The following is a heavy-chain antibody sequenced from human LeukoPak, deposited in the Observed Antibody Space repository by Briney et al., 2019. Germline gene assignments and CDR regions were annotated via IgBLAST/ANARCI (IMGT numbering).Heavy chain of an antibody. D-gene: IGHD6-13*01. CDR1: GFTFSSYA. CDR3: ARVPIYSSSWYGIFDY. V-gene: IGHV3-21*01. CDR2: ISSSSSYI. Sequence: PGGSLRLSCAASGFTFSSYAMHWVRQAPGKGLEWVSSISSSSSYIYYADSVKGRFTISRDDAKNSLYLQMNSLRAEDTAVYYCARVPIYSSSWYGIFDYWGQGTLVTVSS. J-gene: IGHJ4*02.